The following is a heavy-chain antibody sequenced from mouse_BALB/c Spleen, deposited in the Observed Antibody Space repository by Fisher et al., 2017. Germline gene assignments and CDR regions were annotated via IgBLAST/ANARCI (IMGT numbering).Heavy chain of an antibody. J-gene: IGHJ4*01. D-gene: IGHD2-3*01. V-gene: IGHV5-12-2*01. Sequence: RFTISRDNAKNTLYLQMSSLKSEDTAMYYCARRPYDGYSGAMDYWGQGTSVTVSS. CDR3: ARRPYDGYSGAMDY.